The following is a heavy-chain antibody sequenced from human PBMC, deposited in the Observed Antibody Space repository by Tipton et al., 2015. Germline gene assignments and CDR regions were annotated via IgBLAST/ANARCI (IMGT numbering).Heavy chain of an antibody. D-gene: IGHD3-22*01. CDR1: GYSFISYW. V-gene: IGHV5-51*01. CDR3: ARHVSFYYDTHGSDALDI. CDR2: IYPGDSET. J-gene: IGHJ3*02. Sequence: QLVQSGAEVKKPGESLKISCKGSGYSFISYWIGWVRQMPGKGLEWMGIIYPGDSETRYSPSLQGQVTISADKSISTAYLQWSSLKASDTAMYYCARHVSFYYDTHGSDALDIWAQGTMVTVSS.